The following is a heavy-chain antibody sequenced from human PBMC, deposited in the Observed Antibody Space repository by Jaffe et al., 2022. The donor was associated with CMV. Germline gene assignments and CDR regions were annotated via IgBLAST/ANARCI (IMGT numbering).Heavy chain of an antibody. J-gene: IGHJ5*02. CDR3: ARDPRAHYYDSSGYYFPYGWFDP. CDR1: GGSISSYY. Sequence: QVQLQESGPGLVKPSETLSLTCTVSGGSISSYYWSWIRQPPGKGLEWIGYIYYSGSTNYNPSLKSRVTISVDTSKNQFSLKLSSVTAADTAVYYCARDPRAHYYDSSGYYFPYGWFDPWGQGTLVTVSS. CDR2: IYYSGST. D-gene: IGHD3-22*01. V-gene: IGHV4-59*01.